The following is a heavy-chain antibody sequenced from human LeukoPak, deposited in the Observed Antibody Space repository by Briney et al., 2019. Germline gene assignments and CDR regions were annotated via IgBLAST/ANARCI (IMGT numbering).Heavy chain of an antibody. Sequence: SETLSLTCTVSGGSISSYYWSWIRQPAEKGLEWIGRIYTSGSTNYNPSLKSRVTMSVDTSKNQFSLRLSSVTAADTAVYYCARYRVGIVVADRWFDPWGQGTLVTVSS. CDR3: ARYRVGIVVADRWFDP. J-gene: IGHJ5*02. CDR2: IYTSGST. D-gene: IGHD2-2*01. CDR1: GGSISSYY. V-gene: IGHV4-4*07.